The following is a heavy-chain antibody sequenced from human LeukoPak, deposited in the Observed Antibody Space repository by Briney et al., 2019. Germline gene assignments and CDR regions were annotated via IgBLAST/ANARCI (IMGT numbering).Heavy chain of an antibody. D-gene: IGHD3-22*01. CDR2: IYTSGST. CDR1: GGSISSYY. Sequence: PSETLSLTCTVSGGSISSYYWSWIRQPAGKGVEWIGRIYTSGSTNYNPSLESRVTMSVDTSKNQFSLKLSSVTAADTAVYYCARTSFYYDSSGYPQEYFDYWGQGTLVTVSS. J-gene: IGHJ4*02. V-gene: IGHV4-4*07. CDR3: ARTSFYYDSSGYPQEYFDY.